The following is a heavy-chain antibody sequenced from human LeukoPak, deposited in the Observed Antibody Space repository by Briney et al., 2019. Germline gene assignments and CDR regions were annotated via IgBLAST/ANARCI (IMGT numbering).Heavy chain of an antibody. D-gene: IGHD6-13*01. V-gene: IGHV1-46*01. J-gene: IGHJ4*02. CDR3: ARTIGEDSSSWYAGFDY. Sequence: VASVKVSCKASGYTFTSYYMHWVRQAPGQGLEWMGIINPSGGSTSYAQKFQGRVTMTRDTSTSTVYMELSSLRSEDTAVYYCARTIGEDSSSWYAGFDYWGQGTLVTVSS. CDR2: INPSGGST. CDR1: GYTFTSYY.